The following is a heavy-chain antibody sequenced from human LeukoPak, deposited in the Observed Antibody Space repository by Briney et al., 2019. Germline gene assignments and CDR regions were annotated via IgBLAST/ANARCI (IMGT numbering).Heavy chain of an antibody. D-gene: IGHD3-22*01. J-gene: IGHJ4*02. Sequence: SETLSLTCTVSGGSISSSSYYWGWIRQPPGKGLEWIGSIYYSASTYYNPSLKSRVTISVDTSKHQFSLKLSSVTAADTAVYYCARDSYDSRGYYPSFDYWGQGTLVTVSS. CDR1: GGSISSSSYY. CDR3: ARDSYDSRGYYPSFDY. V-gene: IGHV4-39*07. CDR2: IYYSAST.